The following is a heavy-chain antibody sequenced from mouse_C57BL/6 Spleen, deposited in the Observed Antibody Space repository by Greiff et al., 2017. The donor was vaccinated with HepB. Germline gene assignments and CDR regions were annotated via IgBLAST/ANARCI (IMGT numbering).Heavy chain of an antibody. CDR1: GYTFTDYE. J-gene: IGHJ3*01. D-gene: IGHD1-1*01. CDR2: IDPETGGT. CDR3: TRGDDSSCFAY. Sequence: VQLQQSGAELVRPGASVTLSCKASGYTFTDYEMHWVKQTPVHGLEWIGAIDPETGGTAYNQKFKGKAILTADKSSSTAYMELRSLTSEDSAVYYCTRGDDSSCFAYWGQGTLVTVSA. V-gene: IGHV1-15*01.